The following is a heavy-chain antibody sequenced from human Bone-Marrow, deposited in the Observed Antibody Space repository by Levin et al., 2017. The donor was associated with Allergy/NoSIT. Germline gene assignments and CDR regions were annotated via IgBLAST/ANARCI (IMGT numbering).Heavy chain of an antibody. CDR2: TYYRSKWYN. CDR3: ARKTRLPSGSHYYFGMDV. V-gene: IGHV6-1*01. J-gene: IGHJ6*02. CDR1: GVTVSSNRST. D-gene: IGHD3-10*01. Sequence: SETLSLTCVISGVTVSSNRSTWIWIRQSPSRGLEWLGKTYYRSKWYNDYAVSVKSRITINPDTSKNQFSLQVNSVTPEDTAVYYCARKTRLPSGSHYYFGMDVWGQGTTVTVSS.